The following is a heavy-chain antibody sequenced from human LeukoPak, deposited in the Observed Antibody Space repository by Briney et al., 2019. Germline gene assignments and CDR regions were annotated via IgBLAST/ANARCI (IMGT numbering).Heavy chain of an antibody. CDR1: GYTFTSYY. V-gene: IGHV1-46*01. CDR3: ARVRIAVADPGRRPLNY. D-gene: IGHD6-19*01. J-gene: IGHJ4*02. Sequence: ASVKVSCKASGYTFTSYYMHWVRQAPGQGLEWMGIINPSGGSTSYAQKFQGRVTMTRDTSTSTVYMELSSLRSEDTAVYYCARVRIAVADPGRRPLNYWGQGTLVTVSS. CDR2: INPSGGST.